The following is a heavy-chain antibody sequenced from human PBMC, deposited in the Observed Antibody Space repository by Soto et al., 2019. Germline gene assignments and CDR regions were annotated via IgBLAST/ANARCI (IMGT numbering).Heavy chain of an antibody. Sequence: GSVKVSCKTAGYTVSGYYMDWVRQAPGQGLEWMGLITPYSGDTTYAQKFQGRVTLTRDPSISTAFLQLSGLRFDDTAVYYCLVAGLPFEYWGQGTLATVSS. D-gene: IGHD2-21*01. CDR1: GYTVSGYY. V-gene: IGHV1-2*02. CDR3: LVAGLPFEY. CDR2: ITPYSGDT. J-gene: IGHJ4*02.